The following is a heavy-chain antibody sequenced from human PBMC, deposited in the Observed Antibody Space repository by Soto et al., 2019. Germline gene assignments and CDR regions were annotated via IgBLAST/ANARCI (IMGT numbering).Heavy chain of an antibody. CDR3: GRVGFWDLSIEPQGYFDH. CDR1: GFSFSDHY. D-gene: IGHD1-26*01. V-gene: IGHV3-11*05. J-gene: IGHJ4*02. CDR2: ISSSSSYT. Sequence: GGSLRLSCAASGFSFSDHYMSWIRQAPGKGLEWVSYISSSSSYTNYADSVKGRFTISRDNAKNSLYLQMNSLRAEATAVYYCGRVGFWDLSIEPQGYFDHWGQGNLVTVPS.